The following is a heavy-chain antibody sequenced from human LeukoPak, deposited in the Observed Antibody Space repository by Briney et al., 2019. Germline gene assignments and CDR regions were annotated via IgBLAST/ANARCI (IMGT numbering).Heavy chain of an antibody. J-gene: IGHJ4*02. CDR1: GGSISSSSYY. Sequence: PSETLSLTCTVSGGSISSSSYYWGWLRQPPGKGLEWIGSIYYSGSTYYNPSLKSRVTISVDTSKNQFSLKLSSVTAADTAVYYCASGTYYYDSSGYLRFPFGYWGQGTLVTVSS. D-gene: IGHD3-22*01. V-gene: IGHV4-39*01. CDR3: ASGTYYYDSSGYLRFPFGY. CDR2: IYYSGST.